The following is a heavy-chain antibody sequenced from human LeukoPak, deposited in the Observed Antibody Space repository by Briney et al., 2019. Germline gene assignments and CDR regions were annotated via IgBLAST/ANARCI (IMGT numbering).Heavy chain of an antibody. V-gene: IGHV4-59*01. Sequence: SQTLSLTSTLSVGSITSYYCSWIRHPPREGLGWGGYIYYIVSTNYNPSLKSLVTISVDTSTNQFSLKLSAVSAADTRVYYCGRGQDFRVYDSSDYYPCWGQGTLVTVSS. CDR2: IYYIVST. D-gene: IGHD3-22*01. CDR3: GRGQDFRVYDSSDYYPC. J-gene: IGHJ4*02. CDR1: VGSITSYY.